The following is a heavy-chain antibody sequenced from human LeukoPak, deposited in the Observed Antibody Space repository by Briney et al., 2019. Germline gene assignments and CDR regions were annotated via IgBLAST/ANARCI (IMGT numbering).Heavy chain of an antibody. CDR2: ISGDGGST. CDR1: GFTFDDYA. V-gene: IGHV3-43*02. D-gene: IGHD7-27*01. CDR3: GKTNLGIWYYFDY. J-gene: IGHJ4*02. Sequence: GGSLRLSCVPSGFTFDDYAMHWVRLAPGKGLEWVSLISGDGGSTYYADSVKGRFTISRDNSKNSLYLQMNSLRTEDTALYYCGKTNLGIWYYFDYWGQGTLVTVSS.